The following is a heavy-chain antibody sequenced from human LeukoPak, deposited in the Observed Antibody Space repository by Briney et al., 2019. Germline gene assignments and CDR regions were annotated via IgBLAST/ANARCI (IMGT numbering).Heavy chain of an antibody. D-gene: IGHD2-2*02. CDR3: ARRPYCSSTSCYRSYYYYYMDV. V-gene: IGHV4-34*01. CDR2: INHSGST. Sequence: SETLSLTXAVYGGSFSGYYWSWIRQPPGKGLEWIGEINHSGSTNYNPSLKSRVTISVDTSKNQFSLKLSSVTAADTAVYYCARRPYCSSTSCYRSYYYYYMDVWGKGTTVTVSS. J-gene: IGHJ6*03. CDR1: GGSFSGYY.